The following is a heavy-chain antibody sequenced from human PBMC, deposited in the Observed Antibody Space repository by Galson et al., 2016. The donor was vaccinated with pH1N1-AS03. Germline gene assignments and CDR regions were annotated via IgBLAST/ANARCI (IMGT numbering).Heavy chain of an antibody. V-gene: IGHV4-59*11. CDR3: ATGYCSGGSCQSGMGYYGMGV. CDR1: GVSIRTHY. J-gene: IGHJ6*02. CDR2: IYSSGNT. D-gene: IGHD2-15*01. Sequence: ETLSLTCSVSGVSIRTHYWSWIRQLPGKGLEWIGYIYSSGNTDYNPSLKSRVTISLDTSKSQFSLNLRSVTAADTAMYYCATGYCSGGSCQSGMGYYGMGVWGQGIMVTVSS.